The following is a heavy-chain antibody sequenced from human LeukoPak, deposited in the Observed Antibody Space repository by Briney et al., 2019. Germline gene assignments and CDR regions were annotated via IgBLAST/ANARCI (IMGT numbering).Heavy chain of an antibody. V-gene: IGHV3-23*01. CDR1: GFTFSSFE. D-gene: IGHD6-19*01. Sequence: GGSLRLSCAASGFTFSSFEMNWVRQAPGKGLEWVSAISGSGGSTYYADSVKGRFTISRDNSKNTLYLQMNSLRAEDTAVYYCAKDQAVAGKGWYFDYWGQGTLVTVSS. CDR3: AKDQAVAGKGWYFDY. J-gene: IGHJ4*02. CDR2: ISGSGGST.